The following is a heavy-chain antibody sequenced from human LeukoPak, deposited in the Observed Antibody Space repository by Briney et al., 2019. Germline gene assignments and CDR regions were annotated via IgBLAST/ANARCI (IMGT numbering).Heavy chain of an antibody. CDR3: ARNNGGGGATGKGDAFDI. J-gene: IGHJ3*02. CDR1: GCSFTSYW. CDR2: IYPGDSGT. D-gene: IGHD1-26*01. V-gene: IGHV5-51*01. Sequence: GESLKISCKGSGCSFTSYWIGWVRQMPGKGLEWMGIIYPGDSGTRYSPSFQGQVTISADTSISTAYMELSRLRSDDTAVYYCARNNGGGGATGKGDAFDIWGQGTMVTVSS.